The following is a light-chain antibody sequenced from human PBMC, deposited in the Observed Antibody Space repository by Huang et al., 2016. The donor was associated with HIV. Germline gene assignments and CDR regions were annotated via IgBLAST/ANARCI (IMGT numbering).Light chain of an antibody. Sequence: DIVMTQTSSLSVSPGQSASISCNSSQPLLKNDGNIQLAWYMQKPGQPPQLLMYDVSHRFSGVPDRISGSGSGTRFALSISRVEAGDIGIYYCAQNTQFPFTFGGGTRVDIK. J-gene: IGKJ4*01. CDR1: QPLLKNDGNIQ. CDR3: AQNTQFPFT. V-gene: IGKV2D-29*01. CDR2: DVS.